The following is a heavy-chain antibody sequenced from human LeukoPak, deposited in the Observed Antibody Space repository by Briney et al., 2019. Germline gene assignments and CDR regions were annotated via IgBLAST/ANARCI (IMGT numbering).Heavy chain of an antibody. J-gene: IGHJ6*03. CDR2: IYSGGST. V-gene: IGHV3-53*01. D-gene: IGHD3-10*01. CDR1: GFTVSSNY. Sequence: GGSLRLSCAASGFTVSSNYMSWVRQAPGKGLEWVSVIYSGGSTYYADSVKGRFTISRDNSKNTLYLQMNSLRAEDTAVYYCARVPGKLSYGSGSYFSYYYYYYMDVWGKGTTVTISS. CDR3: ARVPGKLSYGSGSYFSYYYYYYMDV.